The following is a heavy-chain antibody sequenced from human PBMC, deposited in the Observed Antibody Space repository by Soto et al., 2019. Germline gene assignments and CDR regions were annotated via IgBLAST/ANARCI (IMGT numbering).Heavy chain of an antibody. CDR2: ISGSGGST. CDR3: AKDKSGCSSTSCYTRGVFDY. V-gene: IGHV3-23*01. Sequence: EVQLLESGGGLVQPGGSLRLSCAASGFTFSSYAMSWVRQAPGKGLEWVSAISGSGGSTYYADSVKGRFTISRDNSKNTLYLQMNSLRAEDTAVYYCAKDKSGCSSTSCYTRGVFDYWGQGTLVTVSS. D-gene: IGHD2-2*02. CDR1: GFTFSSYA. J-gene: IGHJ4*02.